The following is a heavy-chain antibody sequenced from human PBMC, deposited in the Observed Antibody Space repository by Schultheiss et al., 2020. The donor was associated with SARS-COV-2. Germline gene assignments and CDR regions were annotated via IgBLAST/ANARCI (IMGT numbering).Heavy chain of an antibody. D-gene: IGHD2-15*01. V-gene: IGHV4-59*12. CDR1: GGSISSYY. CDR2: INHSGST. CDR3: AREMGLVAAATPWEYYYGMDV. Sequence: SETLSLTCTVSGGSISSYYWSWIRQPAGKGLEWIGEINHSGSTNYNPSLKSRVTISVDTSKNQFSLKLSSVTAADTAVYYCAREMGLVAAATPWEYYYGMDVWGQGTTVTVSS. J-gene: IGHJ6*02.